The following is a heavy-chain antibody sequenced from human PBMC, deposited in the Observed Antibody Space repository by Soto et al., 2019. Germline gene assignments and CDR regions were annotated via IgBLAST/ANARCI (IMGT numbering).Heavy chain of an antibody. CDR1: GFTFSSYD. Sequence: DVQLLESGGGLVQPGGSLRLSCAASGFTFSSYDMSWVRQAPGKRLEWVSAISATGGSAFYAVSVKGRFTISRDNSKNTVLLQIDSLVTEGTAVYYCAKGTTAVYCFDFWCQGDLVTVSS. CDR3: AKGTTAVYCFDF. CDR2: ISATGGSA. V-gene: IGHV3-23*01. D-gene: IGHD2-15*01. J-gene: IGHJ4*02.